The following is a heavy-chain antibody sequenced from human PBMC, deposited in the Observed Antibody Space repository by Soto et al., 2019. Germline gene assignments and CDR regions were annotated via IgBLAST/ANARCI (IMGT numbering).Heavy chain of an antibody. V-gene: IGHV3-74*03. CDR3: ARERYYYDSSGYYPAFDY. J-gene: IGHJ4*02. D-gene: IGHD3-22*01. Sequence: GGSLRLSCAASGFTFVSYWMHWVLQAPWKGLVWVSHINSDASDTTYADSVKGRFTISRDNSKNTLYLQMNSLRAEDTAVYYCARERYYYDSSGYYPAFDYWGQGTLVTVSS. CDR1: GFTFVSYW. CDR2: INSDASDT.